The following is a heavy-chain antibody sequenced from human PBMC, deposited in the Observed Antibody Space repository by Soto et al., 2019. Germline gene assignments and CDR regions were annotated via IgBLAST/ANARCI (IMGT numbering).Heavy chain of an antibody. J-gene: IGHJ4*02. CDR3: ARGPSYSDSYFDY. CDR1: EFTFSNYA. D-gene: IGHD4-17*01. CDR2: ISYDGNNK. V-gene: IGHV3-30*03. Sequence: PGRSLRLSCAASEFTFSNYAMHWVRQPPGKGLQWLAVISYDGNNKYYADSVEGRFTISRDNSKNTVYLQMNSLRLEDTAVYYCARGPSYSDSYFDYWGQGTLVTVSS.